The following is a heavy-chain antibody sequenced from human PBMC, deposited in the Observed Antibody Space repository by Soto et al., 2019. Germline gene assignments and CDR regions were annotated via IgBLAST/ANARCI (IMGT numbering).Heavy chain of an antibody. CDR2: MNPNSGNT. V-gene: IGHV1-8*01. J-gene: IGHJ3*02. D-gene: IGHD3-10*01. Sequence: ASVKVSCKASGYTFTSYDINWVRQATGQGLEWMGWMNPNSGNTGYAQKFQGRVTMTRNTSISTAYMELSSLRSEDTAVYYCARGHVLLWFGELLLVGNAFDIWG. CDR1: GYTFTSYD. CDR3: ARGHVLLWFGELLLVGNAFDI.